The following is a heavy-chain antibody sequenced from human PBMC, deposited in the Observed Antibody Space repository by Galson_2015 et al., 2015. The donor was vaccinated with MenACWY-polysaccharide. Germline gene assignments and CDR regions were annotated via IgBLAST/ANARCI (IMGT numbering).Heavy chain of an antibody. CDR2: ISGGGDRT. J-gene: IGHJ4*02. V-gene: IGHV3-23*01. CDR3: ARDGSRGGVGASDH. Sequence: SLRLSCATSGITFRNYGMHWVRQAPGKGLEWVSTISGGGDRTNYADSVKGRFTISRDNSKNTLYLQMNSLRAEDTAVYFCARDGSRGGVGASDHWGQGTLVTVSS. D-gene: IGHD1-26*01. CDR1: GITFRNYG.